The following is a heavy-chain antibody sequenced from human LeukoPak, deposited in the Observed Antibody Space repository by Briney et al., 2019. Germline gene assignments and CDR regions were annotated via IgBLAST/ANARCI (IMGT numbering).Heavy chain of an antibody. CDR1: GYTFTGYY. J-gene: IGHJ4*02. V-gene: IGHV1-18*04. CDR2: ISAYNGNT. D-gene: IGHD3-22*01. Sequence: ASVKVSCKASGYTFTGYYMHWVRQAPGQGLEWMGWISAYNGNTNYAQKLQGRVTMTTDTSTSTAYMELRSLRSDDTAVYYCARDRGDSSGYLPPIFDYWGQGTLVTVSS. CDR3: ARDRGDSSGYLPPIFDY.